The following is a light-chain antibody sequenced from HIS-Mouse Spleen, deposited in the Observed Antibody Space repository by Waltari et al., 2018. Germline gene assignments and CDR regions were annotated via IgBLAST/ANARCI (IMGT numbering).Light chain of an antibody. Sequence: QSALTQPRSVSGAPGQSVTISCTGPSSDVGGYNYVSWYQQHPGKAPKLMIYDVSKRPSGVPDRFSGSQSGNTASLTISGLQSEDEADYYCCSYAHLYTSVFGT. CDR3: CSYAHLYTSV. J-gene: IGLJ1*01. CDR2: DVS. CDR1: SSDVGGYNY. V-gene: IGLV2-11*01.